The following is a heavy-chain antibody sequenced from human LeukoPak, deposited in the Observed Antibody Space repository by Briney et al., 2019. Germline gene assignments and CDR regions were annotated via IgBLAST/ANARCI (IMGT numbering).Heavy chain of an antibody. J-gene: IGHJ4*02. CDR1: GYTFTGYY. CDR2: INPNSGGT. D-gene: IGHD5-12*01. Sequence: ASVKVSCKASGYTFTGYYMHWVRQAPGQGLEWMGWINPNSGGTNYAQKLQGRVTMTRDTSISTAYMELSRLRSDDTAVYYCARDNGYGGYATFVLGYWGQGTLVTVSS. V-gene: IGHV1-2*02. CDR3: ARDNGYGGYATFVLGY.